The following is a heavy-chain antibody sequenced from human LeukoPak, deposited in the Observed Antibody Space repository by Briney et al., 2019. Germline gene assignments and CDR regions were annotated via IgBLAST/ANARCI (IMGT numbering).Heavy chain of an antibody. D-gene: IGHD6-19*01. J-gene: IGHJ5*02. Sequence: SETLSLTCAVYGGSFSGYYWSWIRQPPGKGLEWIGEINHSGSTNYNPSLKSRVTISVDKSKNQFSLKLSSVTAADTAVYYCARVMAGLDPWGQGTLVTVSS. CDR2: INHSGST. V-gene: IGHV4-34*01. CDR1: GGSFSGYY. CDR3: ARVMAGLDP.